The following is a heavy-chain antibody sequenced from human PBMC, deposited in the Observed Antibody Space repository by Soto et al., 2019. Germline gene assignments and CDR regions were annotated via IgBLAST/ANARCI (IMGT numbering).Heavy chain of an antibody. D-gene: IGHD1-1*01. Sequence: GGSLRLSCAASGFTVSSNYMSWVRQAPGKGLEWVSVIYSGGSTYYADSVKGRFTISRDNSKNTLYLQMNSLRAEDTAVYYCARDSLLILERPDAFDIWCQAPIVTVSS. V-gene: IGHV3-66*01. CDR2: IYSGGST. CDR1: GFTVSSNY. CDR3: ARDSLLILERPDAFDI. J-gene: IGHJ3*02.